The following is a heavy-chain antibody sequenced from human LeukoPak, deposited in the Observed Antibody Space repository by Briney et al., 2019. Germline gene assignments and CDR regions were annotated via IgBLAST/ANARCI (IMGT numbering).Heavy chain of an antibody. J-gene: IGHJ6*02. D-gene: IGHD4/OR15-4a*01. Sequence: PGGSLRLSCAASGFTFSSYAMSWVRQAPGKGLEWVSAISGSGGSTYYADSVKGRFTISRDNSKNSLYLQMNSLRDEDTAVYYCARYGAPEDYYGMDVWGQGTTVTVSS. CDR1: GFTFSSYA. CDR3: ARYGAPEDYYGMDV. CDR2: ISGSGGST. V-gene: IGHV3-23*01.